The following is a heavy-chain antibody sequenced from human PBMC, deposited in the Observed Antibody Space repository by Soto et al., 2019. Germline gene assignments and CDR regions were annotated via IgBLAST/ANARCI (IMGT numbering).Heavy chain of an antibody. CDR1: GYTFTSYA. V-gene: IGHV1-3*01. Sequence: GASVKVSCKASGYTFTSYAMHWVRQAPGQRLEWMGWINAGNGNTKYSQKFQGRVTMTTDTSTSTAYMELRSLGSDDTAVYYCASGWFGEFVYQFDYWGQGTLVTVSS. CDR3: ASGWFGEFVYQFDY. J-gene: IGHJ4*02. CDR2: INAGNGNT. D-gene: IGHD3-10*01.